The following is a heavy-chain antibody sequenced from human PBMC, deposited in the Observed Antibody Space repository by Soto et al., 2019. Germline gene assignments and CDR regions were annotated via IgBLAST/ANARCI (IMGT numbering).Heavy chain of an antibody. V-gene: IGHV3-23*01. CDR1: GFSFTSYA. D-gene: IGHD2-2*01. Sequence: PGGSLRLSCAASGFSFTSYAMSWVRQAPGKGLEWVSTISGSGGSAYYADSVKGRFTTSRDSSRNTLYLQINSLRAEDTAVYYCAKDRYYSSTRCHMALAYSGQGTLVTVSS. J-gene: IGHJ4*02. CDR2: ISGSGGSA. CDR3: AKDRYYSSTRCHMALAY.